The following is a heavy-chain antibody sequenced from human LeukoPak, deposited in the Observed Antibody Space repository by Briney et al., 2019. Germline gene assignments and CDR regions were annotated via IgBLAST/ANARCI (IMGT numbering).Heavy chain of an antibody. V-gene: IGHV3-7*01. J-gene: IGHJ3*02. CDR3: ARDQRYYDFWSGYRRNDAFDI. D-gene: IGHD3-3*01. Sequence: GGSLRLSCAASGFTFSSYWMSWVRQAPGKGLEWVANIKQDGSEKYYVDSVKGRFTISRDNAKNSLYLQMNSLRAEDTAVYYCARDQRYYDFWSGYRRNDAFDIWGQGTMVTVSS. CDR1: GFTFSSYW. CDR2: IKQDGSEK.